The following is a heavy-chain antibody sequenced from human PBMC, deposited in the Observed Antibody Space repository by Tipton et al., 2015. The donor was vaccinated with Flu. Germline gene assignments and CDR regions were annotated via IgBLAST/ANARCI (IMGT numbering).Heavy chain of an antibody. D-gene: IGHD6-19*01. CDR3: TRTGDSSGWYWGYYGMDV. V-gene: IGHV3-49*04. CDR2: IRSKAYGGTT. J-gene: IGHJ6*02. CDR1: GFTFGDYA. Sequence: QLVQSGGGLVQPGRSLRLSCTASGFTFGDYAMSWVRQAPGKGLEWVGFIRSKAYGGTTEYAASVKGRFTISRDDSKSIAYLQMNSLKTEDTAVYYCTRTGDSSGWYWGYYGMDVWGQGTTVTVSS.